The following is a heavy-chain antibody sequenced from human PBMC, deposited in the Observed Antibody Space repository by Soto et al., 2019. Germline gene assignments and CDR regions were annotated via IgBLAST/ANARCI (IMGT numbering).Heavy chain of an antibody. CDR1: GFTFSSYA. CDR3: AILPIPYYYYGMDV. Sequence: GGSLRLSCAASGFTFSSYALSWVRQAPGKGLEWVSAISGSGGSTYYADSVKGRFTISRDNSKNTLYLQMNSLRAEDTAVYYCAILPIPYYYYGMDVWGQGTTVTVS. CDR2: ISGSGGST. V-gene: IGHV3-23*01. J-gene: IGHJ6*02. D-gene: IGHD2-15*01.